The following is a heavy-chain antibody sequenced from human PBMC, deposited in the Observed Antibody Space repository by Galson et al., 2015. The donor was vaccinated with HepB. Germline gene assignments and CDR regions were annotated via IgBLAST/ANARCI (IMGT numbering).Heavy chain of an antibody. Sequence: SLRLSCAASGFTFSSYSMNWVRQAPGKGLEWVSSISSSSSYIYYADSVKGRFTISRDNAKNSLYLQMNSLRAEDTAVYYCARDRRANRDYFDYWGQGTLVTVSS. CDR2: ISSSSSYI. J-gene: IGHJ4*02. V-gene: IGHV3-21*01. CDR1: GFTFSSYS. D-gene: IGHD2/OR15-2a*01. CDR3: ARDRRANRDYFDY.